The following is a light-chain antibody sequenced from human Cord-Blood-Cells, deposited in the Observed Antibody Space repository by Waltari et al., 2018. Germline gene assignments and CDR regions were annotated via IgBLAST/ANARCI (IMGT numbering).Light chain of an antibody. CDR3: SSYTSSSVYV. V-gene: IGLV2-14*01. J-gene: IGLJ1*01. CDR2: DVS. CDR1: SSDVGGYNY. Sequence: QSALTQPASVSGSPGQSITIPCTGTSSDVGGYNYVSWYQQHPGKAPKLMIYDVSKRPSGVSNRFYGSKSGNTASLTISGLQAEDEADYYCSSYTSSSVYVFGTGTKVTVL.